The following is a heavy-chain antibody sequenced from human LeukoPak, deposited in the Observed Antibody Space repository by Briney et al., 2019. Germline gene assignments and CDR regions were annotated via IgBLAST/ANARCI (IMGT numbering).Heavy chain of an antibody. D-gene: IGHD4-23*01. Sequence: GGSLRLSCAASGFTFSDYYMSWIRQAPGKGLEWISYISSSGRTIFYADSVKGRFTISRDNAKNSLCLKMNSLRAEDTAVYYCERDITGSNSNSNYYYYYMDVWGKGTTVTVSS. CDR2: ISSSGRTI. CDR1: GFTFSDYY. V-gene: IGHV3-11*04. J-gene: IGHJ6*03. CDR3: ERDITGSNSNSNYYYYYMDV.